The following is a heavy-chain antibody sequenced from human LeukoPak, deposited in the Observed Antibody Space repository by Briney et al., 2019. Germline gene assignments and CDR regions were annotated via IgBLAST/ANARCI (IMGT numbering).Heavy chain of an antibody. CDR2: ISSSSSYT. V-gene: IGHV3-11*06. D-gene: IGHD2-2*02. CDR1: GFTFSDYY. CDR3: ARDPGYCSSTSCYTGYYYGMDV. J-gene: IGHJ6*04. Sequence: GGSLRLSCAASGFTFSDYYMSWIRQAPGKGLEWVSYISSSSSYTNYADSVKGRFTISRYNAKNSLYLQMNSLRAEDTAVYYCARDPGYCSSTSCYTGYYYGMDVWGKGTTVTVSS.